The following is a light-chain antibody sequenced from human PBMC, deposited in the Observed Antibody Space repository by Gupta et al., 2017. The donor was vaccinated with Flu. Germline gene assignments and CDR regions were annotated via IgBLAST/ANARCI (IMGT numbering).Light chain of an antibody. CDR2: AAS. V-gene: IGKV1-6*01. CDR3: LQDSNYPRT. CDR1: QGSRNE. Sequence: GYRVTNTCRANQGSRNELGWYQQEPGKVPKLLIYAASSLQSRVPSRFSGSGSGTDFTLTINSLQPEDFATYYCLQDSNYPRTFGQGTGVEIK. J-gene: IGKJ1*01.